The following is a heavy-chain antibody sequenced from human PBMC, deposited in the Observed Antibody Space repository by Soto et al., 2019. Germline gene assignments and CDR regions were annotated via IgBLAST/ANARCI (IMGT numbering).Heavy chain of an antibody. CDR1: GYTFTSYG. Sequence: GTSVKVSCKASGYTFTSYGISWVRQAPGQGLEWMGWISAYNGNTNYAQKLQGRVTMTTDTSTSTAYMELRSLRSDDTAVYYCARDRLGGIAAAGRKYRVPDYWGQGTLVTVSS. J-gene: IGHJ4*02. CDR3: ARDRLGGIAAAGRKYRVPDY. D-gene: IGHD6-13*01. CDR2: ISAYNGNT. V-gene: IGHV1-18*01.